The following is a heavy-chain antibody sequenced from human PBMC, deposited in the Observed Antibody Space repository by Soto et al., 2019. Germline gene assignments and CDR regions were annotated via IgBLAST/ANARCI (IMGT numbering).Heavy chain of an antibody. Sequence: GGSLRLSCAASGLIFSNYKMHWVRQAPGKGLVWVSRINTDGSITDYADSVKGRFTVSRDNPKSTLYLQMNSLRAEDTAVYYCARDTDGLHYWGQGTLLTVSS. CDR3: ARDTDGLHY. V-gene: IGHV3-74*01. CDR2: INTDGSIT. J-gene: IGHJ4*02. CDR1: GLIFSNYK.